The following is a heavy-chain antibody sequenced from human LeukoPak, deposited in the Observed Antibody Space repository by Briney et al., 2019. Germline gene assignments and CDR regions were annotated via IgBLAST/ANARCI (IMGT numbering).Heavy chain of an antibody. V-gene: IGHV3-49*04. J-gene: IGHJ4*02. D-gene: IGHD1-7*01. CDR1: GFSFGDYT. Sequence: GGSLRLSCTASGFSFGDYTMSWVRQAPGKGLECVGFIRSKAYGGTTEYAASVKGRFTISRDDSKSIAYLQMNSLKTEDTAVYYCRRGYRAGTIDPFFDYWGQGILVTVSS. CDR3: RRGYRAGTIDPFFDY. CDR2: IRSKAYGGTT.